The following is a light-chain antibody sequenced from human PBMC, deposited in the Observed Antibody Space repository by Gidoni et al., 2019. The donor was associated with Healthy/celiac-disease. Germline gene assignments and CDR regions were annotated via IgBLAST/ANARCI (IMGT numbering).Light chain of an antibody. CDR2: GKN. Sequence: SSELTQDPAVSVALGQTVRITCHGDSLRSYYASWYQQKPGQAPVLVIYGKNNRPSGIPDRFSGSSSGNTASLTITGAQAEDEADYYCNSRDSSGKDVVFGGGTKLTVL. CDR1: SLRSYY. V-gene: IGLV3-19*01. CDR3: NSRDSSGKDVV. J-gene: IGLJ2*01.